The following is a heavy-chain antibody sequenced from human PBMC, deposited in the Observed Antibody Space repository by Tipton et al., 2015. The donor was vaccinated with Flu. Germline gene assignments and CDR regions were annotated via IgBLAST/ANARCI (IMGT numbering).Heavy chain of an antibody. CDR1: GYIFTSYG. D-gene: IGHD4-17*01. Sequence: LVQSGAEVKKPGASVKVSCKASGYIFTSYGISWVRQAPGQGVEWMGWISAHNGNTKYAQKLQGRVTMTTDTSTSTAYMELRSLRSDDTAVYYCARKGRYGDYATSAFDIWGQGTMVTVSS. V-gene: IGHV1-18*01. CDR2: ISAHNGNT. J-gene: IGHJ3*02. CDR3: ARKGRYGDYATSAFDI.